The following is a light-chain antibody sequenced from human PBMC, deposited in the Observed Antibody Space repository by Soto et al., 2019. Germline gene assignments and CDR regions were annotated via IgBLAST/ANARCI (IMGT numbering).Light chain of an antibody. V-gene: IGLV1-44*01. J-gene: IGLJ3*02. Sequence: QSALTQPPSASGTPGQRVTISCSGSSSNIGPNPVNWYQQLPGTAPKILIYSNDQWPSGVPDRFSGSKSGTSASLAISGLQSEDEADYYCAAWDDYLNGWVFGGGTKLTVL. CDR3: AAWDDYLNGWV. CDR1: SSNIGPNP. CDR2: SND.